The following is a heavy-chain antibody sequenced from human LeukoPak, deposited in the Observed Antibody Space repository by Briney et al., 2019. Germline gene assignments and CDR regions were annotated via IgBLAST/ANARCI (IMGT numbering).Heavy chain of an antibody. CDR2: FDPEDGET. D-gene: IGHD3-3*01. V-gene: IGHV1-24*01. Sequence: ASVKVSCKVSGYTLTELSMHWVRQAPGKGLEWMGGFDPEDGETIYAQKFQGRVTMTRDTSISTAYMELSRLRSDDTAVYYCAREAHVLRFLEWLLSRGNFDYWGQGTLVTVSS. CDR1: GYTLTELS. J-gene: IGHJ4*02. CDR3: AREAHVLRFLEWLLSRGNFDY.